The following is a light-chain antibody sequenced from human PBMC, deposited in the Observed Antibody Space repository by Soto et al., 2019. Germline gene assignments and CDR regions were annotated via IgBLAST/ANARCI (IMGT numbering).Light chain of an antibody. V-gene: IGLV2-11*01. CDR1: SSDVGAYSL. J-gene: IGLJ1*01. Sequence: QSVLTQPRSVSGSPGQSVTISCTGTSSDVGAYSLVSWYQQHPGKAPQLMIYDVTQRPSGVPGRFSASKSANTASLTISGLQAEDEADYYCYSYAGNSYIFGTGTKLTVL. CDR2: DVT. CDR3: YSYAGNSYI.